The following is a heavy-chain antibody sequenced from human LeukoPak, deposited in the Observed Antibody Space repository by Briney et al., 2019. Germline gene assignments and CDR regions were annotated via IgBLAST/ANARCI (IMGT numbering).Heavy chain of an antibody. J-gene: IGHJ4*02. CDR1: GFTFSPYS. CDR3: ARDSWGLDERYFDS. D-gene: IGHD7-27*01. Sequence: GGSLRLSCATSGFTFSPYSMNWVRQAPGKGLEWVSSISSTSSYIYYADSVRGRFTISRDSAKSSLYLQMNSLRAEDTAVYFCARDSWGLDERYFDSWGQGTLVTVSS. V-gene: IGHV3-21*01. CDR2: ISSTSSYI.